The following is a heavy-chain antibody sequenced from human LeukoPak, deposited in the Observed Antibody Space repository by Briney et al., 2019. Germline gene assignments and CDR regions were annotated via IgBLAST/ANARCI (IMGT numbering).Heavy chain of an antibody. CDR2: IKQDGSEK. J-gene: IGHJ5*02. D-gene: IGHD2-2*01. CDR3: ARVAYQLLSWFDP. V-gene: IGHV3-7*01. CDR1: GLTFSSYW. Sequence: GGSLRLSCAASGLTFSSYWMSWVRQAPGKGLEWVANIKQDGSEKYYVDSVKGRFTISRDNAKNSLYLQMNSLRAEDTAVYYCARVAYQLLSWFDPWGQGTLVTVSS.